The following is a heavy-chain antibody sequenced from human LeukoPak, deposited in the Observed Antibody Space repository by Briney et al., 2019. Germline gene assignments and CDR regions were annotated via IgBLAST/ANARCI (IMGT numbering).Heavy chain of an antibody. CDR3: ARSSPYPEPGWFDP. V-gene: IGHV1-69*05. D-gene: IGHD1-14*01. J-gene: IGHJ5*02. Sequence: SVKVSCKASGGTFSNYAISWVRQAPGQGLEWMGRIIPMFGTANYAQKFQGRVTITTDESTSTAYMELSSLRSEDTAVYYCARSSPYPEPGWFDPWGQGTLVTVSS. CDR2: IIPMFGTA. CDR1: GGTFSNYA.